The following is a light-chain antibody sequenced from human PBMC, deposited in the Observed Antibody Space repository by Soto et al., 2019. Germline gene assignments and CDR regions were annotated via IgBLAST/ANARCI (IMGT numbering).Light chain of an antibody. Sequence: EIVLTQSPATLSLSPGETATRSCRASQSVSRYLAWYQQKPGPAPRLLIHDASNRATGIPARFSGSVSGTDFTLSIGSLEPEDCALNFCQQRSSWPRGTFGKGTKLEIK. CDR3: QQRSSWPRGT. CDR1: QSVSRY. CDR2: DAS. V-gene: IGKV3-11*01. J-gene: IGKJ2*02.